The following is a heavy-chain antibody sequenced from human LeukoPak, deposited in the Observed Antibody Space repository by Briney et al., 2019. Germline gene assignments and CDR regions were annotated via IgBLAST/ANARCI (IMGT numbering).Heavy chain of an antibody. J-gene: IGHJ3*02. V-gene: IGHV3-53*01. Sequence: GGSLRLSCAASGFTVSSNYMSWVRQAPGKGLEWVSVIYSGGSTYYADSVKGRFTISRDNSKNTLYLQMNSLRAEDTAVYYCASHYYYDSSGTQGHIYDAFDIWGQGTMVTVSS. CDR1: GFTVSSNY. CDR3: ASHYYYDSSGTQGHIYDAFDI. D-gene: IGHD3-22*01. CDR2: IYSGGST.